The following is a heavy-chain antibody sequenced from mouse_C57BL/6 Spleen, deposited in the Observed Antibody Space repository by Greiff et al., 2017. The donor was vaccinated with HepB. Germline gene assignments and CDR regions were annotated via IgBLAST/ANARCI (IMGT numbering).Heavy chain of an antibody. Sequence: QVQLQQPGAELVMPGASVKLSCKASGYTFTSYWMHWVKQRPGQGLEWIGEIDPSDSYTNYNQKFKGKSTLTVDKSSSTAYMQLSSLTSEDSAVYYCARVPSLGPNFDYWGQGTTLTVSS. CDR2: IDPSDSYT. J-gene: IGHJ2*01. V-gene: IGHV1-69*01. CDR3: ARVPSLGPNFDY. D-gene: IGHD6-1*01. CDR1: GYTFTSYW.